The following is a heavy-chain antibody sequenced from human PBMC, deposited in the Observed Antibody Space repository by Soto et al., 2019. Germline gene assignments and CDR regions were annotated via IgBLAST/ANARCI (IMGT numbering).Heavy chain of an antibody. D-gene: IGHD6-13*01. CDR3: ARSGSSWSDYYFDY. CDR1: SGSISSSNW. V-gene: IGHV4-4*02. J-gene: IGHJ4*02. Sequence: QVQLQESGPGLVKPSGTLSLTCAVSSGSISSSNWWSWVRQPPGKGLEWNGEIYHSGSTNYNPSLKSRVTISVDKSKNQFSLKLSSVTAADTAVYYCARSGSSWSDYYFDYWGQGALVTVSS. CDR2: IYHSGST.